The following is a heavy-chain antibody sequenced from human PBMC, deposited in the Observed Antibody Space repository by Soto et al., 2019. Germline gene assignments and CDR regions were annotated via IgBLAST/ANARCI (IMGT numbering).Heavy chain of an antibody. CDR3: TRGGDAYKNGH. Sequence: QVQLQESVPGLVKPSETLSLTCTVPGGSVSIGTYYWSWIRQPPGKGLEWIGFIHYSGSTNYNPSLKSRVTMSVDTSKNQFSLKLTSVNAADTAVYYCTRGGDAYKNGHWGQGTLVTVSS. CDR1: GGSVSIGTYY. CDR2: IHYSGST. D-gene: IGHD2-21*01. V-gene: IGHV4-61*01. J-gene: IGHJ4*02.